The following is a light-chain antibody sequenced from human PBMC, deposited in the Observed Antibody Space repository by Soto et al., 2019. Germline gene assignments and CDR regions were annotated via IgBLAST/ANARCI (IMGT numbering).Light chain of an antibody. CDR2: EDG. Sequence: FMLTQPHSVSESPGKTVTISCTRSSGSIASNYVQWYQQRPGSAPTTVIYEDGQRPSGVPDRFSGSIDRSSNSASLTISGLKPEDAADYYCQSYDSSDQGVVFGGGTKLTVL. CDR1: SGSIASNY. J-gene: IGLJ2*01. V-gene: IGLV6-57*04. CDR3: QSYDSSDQGVV.